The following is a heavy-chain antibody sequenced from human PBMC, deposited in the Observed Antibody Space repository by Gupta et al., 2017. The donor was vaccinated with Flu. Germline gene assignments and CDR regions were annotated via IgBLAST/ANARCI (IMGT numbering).Heavy chain of an antibody. Sequence: ELLVESGGGVVQHVGWLSLSCAASAFPFIADNITLVHQAPGKGLEWVSCISYDGSNKYYADCVKGRFIISRDNSKKLLYLQMNSLRDEDTAIYYCAKDLHSSGHHFDHWGQGTLVTVSS. D-gene: IGHD3-22*01. CDR1: AFPFIADN. V-gene: IGHV3-30*02. CDR3: AKDLHSSGHHFDH. CDR2: ISYDGSNK. J-gene: IGHJ4*02.